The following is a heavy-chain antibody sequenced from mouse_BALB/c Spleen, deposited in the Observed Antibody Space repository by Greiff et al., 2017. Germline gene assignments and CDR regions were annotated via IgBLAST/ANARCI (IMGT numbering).Heavy chain of an antibody. CDR1: GYTFTSYY. Sequence: QVQLKESGPELVKPGASVRISCKASGYTFTSYYIHWVKQRPGQGLEWIGWIYPGNVNTKYNEKFKGKATLTADKSSSTAYMQLSSLTSEDSAVYFCARSDTTAMDYWGQGTSVTVSS. D-gene: IGHD1-1*01. J-gene: IGHJ4*01. CDR2: IYPGNVNT. V-gene: IGHV1S56*01. CDR3: ARSDTTAMDY.